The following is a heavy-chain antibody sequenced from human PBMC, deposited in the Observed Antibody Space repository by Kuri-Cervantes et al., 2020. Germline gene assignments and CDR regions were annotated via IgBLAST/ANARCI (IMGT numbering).Heavy chain of an antibody. J-gene: IGHJ3*02. Sequence: GSLRLSCAASGFTFSSSAMSWVRQAPGKGLEWVSTISGGYGSTYHADSVKGRFTISRDNSKNTLYLQMNSLRVEDTAVYYCAKGGWYGAFDIWGQGTMVTVSS. CDR3: AKGGWYGAFDI. V-gene: IGHV3-23*01. CDR1: GFTFSSSA. CDR2: ISGGYGST. D-gene: IGHD6-19*01.